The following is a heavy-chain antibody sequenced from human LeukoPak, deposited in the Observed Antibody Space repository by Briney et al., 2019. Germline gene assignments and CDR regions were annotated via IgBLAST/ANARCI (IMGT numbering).Heavy chain of an antibody. Sequence: GASVKVSCKASGYTFTGYYMHWVRQAPGQGLEWMGWINPNSGGTDYAQKLQGRVTMTRDTSISTAYMELSRLRSDDTAVYYCARDRTIVVVQNSWDYWGQGTPVTVSS. CDR2: INPNSGGT. D-gene: IGHD3-22*01. V-gene: IGHV1-2*02. J-gene: IGHJ4*02. CDR1: GYTFTGYY. CDR3: ARDRTIVVVQNSWDY.